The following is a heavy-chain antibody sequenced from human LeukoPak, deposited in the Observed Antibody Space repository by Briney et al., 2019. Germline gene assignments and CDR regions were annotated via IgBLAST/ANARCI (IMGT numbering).Heavy chain of an antibody. CDR3: ARGGLGSAFDN. Sequence: PGGSLRLSCAASGFTFSSYALSWVRQAPGKGLECVSAISGSGGSTYSADSVKGRFTISRDNPKNTLYLQINSLRADDTAVFYCARGGLGSAFDNWGQGTLVTVSS. CDR1: GFTFSSYA. CDR2: ISGSGGST. D-gene: IGHD6-19*01. V-gene: IGHV3-23*01. J-gene: IGHJ4*02.